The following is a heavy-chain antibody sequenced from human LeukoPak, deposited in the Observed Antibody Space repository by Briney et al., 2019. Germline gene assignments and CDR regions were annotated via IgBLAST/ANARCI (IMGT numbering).Heavy chain of an antibody. Sequence: GGSLRLSCAASGFTFSGYSMNWVRQAPGKGLEWVSYISSGSSSIYYADSVKGRFTISRDNAKNSLYLQMNSLRAEDTAVYYCAKDDLELAWGQGTLVTVSS. D-gene: IGHD1-7*01. J-gene: IGHJ4*02. CDR1: GFTFSGYS. V-gene: IGHV3-48*04. CDR3: AKDDLELA. CDR2: ISSGSSSI.